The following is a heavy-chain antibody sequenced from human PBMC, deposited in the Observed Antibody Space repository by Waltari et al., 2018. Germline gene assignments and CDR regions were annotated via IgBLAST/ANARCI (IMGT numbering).Heavy chain of an antibody. Sequence: QVQLQESGPGLVKPSETLSLTCTVSGGSLSSYYWSWIRQPAGKGLEWIGRIYTSGSTNYNPSLKSRVTMSVDTSKNQFSLKLSSVTAADTAVYYCARENSSGWSRLVDYWGQGTLVTVSS. J-gene: IGHJ4*02. CDR2: IYTSGST. D-gene: IGHD6-19*01. CDR3: ARENSSGWSRLVDY. V-gene: IGHV4-4*07. CDR1: GGSLSSYY.